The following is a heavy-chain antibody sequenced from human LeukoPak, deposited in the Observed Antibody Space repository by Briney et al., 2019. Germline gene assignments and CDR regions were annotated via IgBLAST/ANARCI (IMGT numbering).Heavy chain of an antibody. CDR2: ISGSGSST. CDR3: AKIRLRYFDWYGGAFDI. CDR1: GFTFSNFA. V-gene: IGHV3-23*01. D-gene: IGHD3-9*01. Sequence: GRSLRLSCAASGFTFSNFAMTWVRQAPGKGLEWVSGISGSGSSTYYADSVKGRFTISRDNSKNTLYLQMNSLRAEDTAVYYCAKIRLRYFDWYGGAFDIWGQGTMVTVSS. J-gene: IGHJ3*02.